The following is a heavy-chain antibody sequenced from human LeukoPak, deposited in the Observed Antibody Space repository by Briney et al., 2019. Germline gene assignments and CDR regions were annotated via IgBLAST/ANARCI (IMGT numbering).Heavy chain of an antibody. J-gene: IGHJ4*02. Sequence: GGSLRLSCAASGFTFSSYAMSWVRQAPGKGLEWVSAISGSGDSTYYADSVKGRFTISRDNSKNTLYLQVNSLRVEDTAVYYCARRVLGAVGYFDYWGQGALVTVSS. CDR3: ARRVLGAVGYFDY. V-gene: IGHV3-23*01. D-gene: IGHD4-23*01. CDR1: GFTFSSYA. CDR2: ISGSGDST.